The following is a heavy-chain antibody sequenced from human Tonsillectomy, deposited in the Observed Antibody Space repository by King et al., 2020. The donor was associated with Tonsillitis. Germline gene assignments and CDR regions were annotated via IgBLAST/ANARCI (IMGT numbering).Heavy chain of an antibody. V-gene: IGHV1-18*01. CDR1: GYTFTSYG. J-gene: IGHJ4*02. CDR2: ISAYNGNT. D-gene: IGHD2-15*01. Sequence: VQLVESGAEVRKPGASVKVSCTASGYTFTSYGISWVRQAPGQGLEWMGWISAYNGNTNYVQKFQGRVTMTTDTSTSTAYMELRSLRSDDTAVYFCARVGDLGYCSGGSCSTLGYWGQGTLVTVSS. CDR3: ARVGDLGYCSGGSCSTLGY.